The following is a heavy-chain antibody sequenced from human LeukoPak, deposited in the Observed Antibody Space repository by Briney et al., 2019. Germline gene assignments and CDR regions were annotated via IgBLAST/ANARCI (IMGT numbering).Heavy chain of an antibody. CDR1: GFTFSNYI. Sequence: PGGSLRLSCAASGFTFSNYIMHWVRQAPGKGLDWVAVIIENGSNQYYADSVKGRFTISRGNSKNTLFLQMNSLRGEDTAMYYCARVQGGGYRTADYWGQGTLVTVSS. CDR3: ARVQGGGYRTADY. V-gene: IGHV3-30*04. D-gene: IGHD6-19*01. CDR2: IIENGSNQ. J-gene: IGHJ4*02.